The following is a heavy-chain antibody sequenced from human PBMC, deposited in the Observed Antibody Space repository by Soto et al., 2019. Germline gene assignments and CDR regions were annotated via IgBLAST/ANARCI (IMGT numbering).Heavy chain of an antibody. D-gene: IGHD1-26*01. J-gene: IGHJ4*02. CDR1: GFTFSSYG. CDR2: ISYDGSNK. CDR3: AKGSYSGRYSDFDY. V-gene: IGHV3-30*18. Sequence: QVQLVESGGGVVQPGRSLRLSCAASGFTFSSYGMFWVRQAPGKGLEWVALISYDGSNKYCADSVKGRFTIPRDNYKNTLYLQRNSLRAEDTAVYYCAKGSYSGRYSDFDYWGQGTLVTVSS.